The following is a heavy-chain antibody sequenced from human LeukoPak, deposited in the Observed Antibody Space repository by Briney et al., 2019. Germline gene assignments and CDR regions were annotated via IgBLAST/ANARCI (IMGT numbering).Heavy chain of an antibody. V-gene: IGHV3-53*01. CDR1: GFTVSSSY. CDR3: ARDTLGAYDSNGYYHGY. CDR2: IYSADNT. J-gene: IGHJ4*02. Sequence: GGSLRLSCAASGFTVSSSYMSWVRQAPGKGLEWVSLIYSADNTHYADSVKGRFSISRDNSKNTLYLQVNSLRAEDTAVYYCARDTLGAYDSNGYYHGYWGQGTLVTVSS. D-gene: IGHD3-22*01.